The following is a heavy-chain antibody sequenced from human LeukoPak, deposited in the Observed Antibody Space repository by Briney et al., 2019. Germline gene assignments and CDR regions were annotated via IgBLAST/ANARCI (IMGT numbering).Heavy chain of an antibody. V-gene: IGHV1-18*04. J-gene: IGHJ6*04. D-gene: IGHD2-2*01. Sequence: ASVKVSCKASGYTFTSYGISWVRQAPGQGLEWMGWINAYNGNTNYAQKLQGRVTMTTDTSTSTAYMELRSLRSDDTGVYYCAIGPCYCSSTSCSHYCGMDVWGKGTTVTVSS. CDR1: GYTFTSYG. CDR3: AIGPCYCSSTSCSHYCGMDV. CDR2: INAYNGNT.